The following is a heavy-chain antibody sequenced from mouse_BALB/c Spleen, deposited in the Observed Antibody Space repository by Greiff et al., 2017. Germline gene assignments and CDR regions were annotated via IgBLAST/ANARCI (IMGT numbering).Heavy chain of an antibody. CDR1: GFTFSDYG. CDR3: ARATATYYAMDY. V-gene: IGHV5-15*02. J-gene: IGHJ4*01. CDR2: ISNLAYSI. Sequence: EVKLVESGGGLVQPGGSRKLSCAASGFTFSDYGMAWVRQAPGKGPEWVAFISNLAYSIYYADTVTGRFTISRENAKNTLYLEMSSLRSEDTAMYYCARATATYYAMDYWGQGTSVTVSS. D-gene: IGHD1-2*01.